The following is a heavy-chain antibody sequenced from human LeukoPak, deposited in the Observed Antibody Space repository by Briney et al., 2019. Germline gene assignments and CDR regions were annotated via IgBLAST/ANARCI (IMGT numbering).Heavy chain of an antibody. CDR3: ARIYSSGWYFDY. V-gene: IGHV4-31*03. Sequence: SETLSLTCTVSGGSISSGGYYWSWIRQHPGKGPEWIGYIYYSGSTYYNPSLKSRVTISADTSKNQFSLKLSSVTAADTAVYYCARIYSSGWYFDYWGQGTLVTVSS. J-gene: IGHJ4*02. D-gene: IGHD6-19*01. CDR2: IYYSGST. CDR1: GGSISSGGYY.